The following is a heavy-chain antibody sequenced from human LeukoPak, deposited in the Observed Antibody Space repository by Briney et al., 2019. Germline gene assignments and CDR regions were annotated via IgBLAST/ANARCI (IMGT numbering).Heavy chain of an antibody. Sequence: GGALRLSCSVSGFSFITYVMSWGRQAPGKGLGWVSTIRGNGAYTDYADSVRGRFTSSRDNSKNTLYLQMNSVRAEDTALYYRAKDAEGAGGMDVWGQGTTVTVSS. D-gene: IGHD1-26*01. V-gene: IGHV3-23*01. CDR1: GFSFITYV. CDR3: AKDAEGAGGMDV. J-gene: IGHJ6*02. CDR2: IRGNGAYT.